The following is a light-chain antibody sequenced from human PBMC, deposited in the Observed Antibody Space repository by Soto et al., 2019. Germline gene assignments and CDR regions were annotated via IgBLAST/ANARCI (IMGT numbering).Light chain of an antibody. CDR2: GAS. V-gene: IGKV3-20*01. J-gene: IGKJ2*02. Sequence: DIVLTQSPGTLSLSPGERATLSCSASQSVGSSSLAWYQQKPGQAPRLLIYGASVRATGIPDRFSGSGSGTVFTFTISRLEPEDFAVFYCQQYVSSPCTFGQGTILEIK. CDR3: QQYVSSPCT. CDR1: QSVGSSS.